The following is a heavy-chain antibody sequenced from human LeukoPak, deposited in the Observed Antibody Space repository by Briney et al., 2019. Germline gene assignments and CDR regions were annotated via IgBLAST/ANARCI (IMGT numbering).Heavy chain of an antibody. V-gene: IGHV1-2*02. Sequence: GASVKVSCKASGYTFSGYYMHWVRQAPGQGLEWMGWINPNSGDTNYAQKFQGRVTMTRDTSINTAYMELSSLRSEDTAVYYCAASPDYYDSSGYSYYFDYWGQGTLVTVSS. J-gene: IGHJ4*02. D-gene: IGHD3-22*01. CDR3: AASPDYYDSSGYSYYFDY. CDR2: INPNSGDT. CDR1: GYTFSGYY.